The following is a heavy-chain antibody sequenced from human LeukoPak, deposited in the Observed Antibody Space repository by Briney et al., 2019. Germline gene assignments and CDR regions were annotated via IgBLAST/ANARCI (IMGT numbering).Heavy chain of an antibody. D-gene: IGHD5-24*01. CDR3: ARDGTPYNPFYFGY. CDR2: IYHSGST. Sequence: SETLSLTCAVSGYSISSGYYWGWIRQPPGKGLEWIGSIYHSGSTYYNPSLKSRVTISVDTSKNQFSLKLSSVTAADTAVYYCARDGTPYNPFYFGYWGQGTLVTVSS. CDR1: GYSISSGYY. V-gene: IGHV4-38-2*02. J-gene: IGHJ4*02.